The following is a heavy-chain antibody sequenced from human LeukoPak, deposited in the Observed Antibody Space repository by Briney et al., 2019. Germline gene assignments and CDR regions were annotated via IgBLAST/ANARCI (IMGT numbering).Heavy chain of an antibody. Sequence: GSLRLSCAASGFTFSSYAMTWVRQAPGKGLEWVSAMIIGGGTYYADSVKGRFTISTDNSKNTVYLQMNSLRAEDTAVYYCAKDREGTTFDNWGQGTLVTVSS. CDR3: AKDREGTTFDN. J-gene: IGHJ4*02. D-gene: IGHD1-7*01. CDR2: MIIGGGT. CDR1: GFTFSSYA. V-gene: IGHV3-23*01.